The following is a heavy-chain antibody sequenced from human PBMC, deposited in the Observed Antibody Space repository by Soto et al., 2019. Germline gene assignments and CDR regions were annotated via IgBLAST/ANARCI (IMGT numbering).Heavy chain of an antibody. J-gene: IGHJ4*02. CDR1: GVSISSGGYY. V-gene: IGHV4-31*03. Sequence: SLSLSCTVSGVSISSGGYYWSWIRQHPGKGLEWIGYIYYSGSTYYNPSLKSRVTISVDTSKNQFSLKLSSVTAADTAVYYCARDHGSGSDYWGQGTMVTVS. CDR2: IYYSGST. D-gene: IGHD3-10*01. CDR3: ARDHGSGSDY.